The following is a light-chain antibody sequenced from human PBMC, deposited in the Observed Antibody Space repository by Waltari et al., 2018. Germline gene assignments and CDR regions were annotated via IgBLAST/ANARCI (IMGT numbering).Light chain of an antibody. V-gene: IGKV3-11*01. CDR1: QSVSSY. CDR2: DAS. J-gene: IGKJ4*01. CDR3: QQRTNWRSVS. Sequence: EIVLTQSPATLSLSPGERATLSCRASQSVSSYLAWYQQKPGQAPRLLIYDASNRATGIPARFGGSGSGTDFTLTISSLEPEDFAVYYCQQRTNWRSVSFGGGTKVEIK.